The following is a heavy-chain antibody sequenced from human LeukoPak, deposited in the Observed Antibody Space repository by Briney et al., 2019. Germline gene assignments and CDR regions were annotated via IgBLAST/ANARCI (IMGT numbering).Heavy chain of an antibody. D-gene: IGHD5/OR15-5a*01. J-gene: IGHJ3*02. CDR1: GFTFSAYA. Sequence: PGGSLRLSCEASGFTFSAYAMTWVRQAPGKGLEWVSYISSSGSTIYYADSVKGRFTISRDNAKNSLYLQMNSLRDEDTALYYCARDVFYAFDIWGLGTVVTVSS. CDR2: ISSSGSTI. V-gene: IGHV3-48*02. CDR3: ARDVFYAFDI.